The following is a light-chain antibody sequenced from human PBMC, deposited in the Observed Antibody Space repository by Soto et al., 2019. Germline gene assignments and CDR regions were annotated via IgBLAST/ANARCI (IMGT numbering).Light chain of an antibody. J-gene: IGKJ2*01. CDR3: QQFYDSPPFT. CDR1: QSVFWSDNNKNY. CDR2: WAS. Sequence: IVMTQSPDSLAVSLGERATISCKSSQSVFWSDNNKNYLAWYQQKPGQPPKLLISWASTRESGVPERFTGSGSGTDFILTITSLQADDAAVYYCQQFYDSPPFTFGQGTKLEI. V-gene: IGKV4-1*01.